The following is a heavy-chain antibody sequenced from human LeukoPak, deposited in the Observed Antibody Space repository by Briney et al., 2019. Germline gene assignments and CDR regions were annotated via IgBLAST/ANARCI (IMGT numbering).Heavy chain of an antibody. CDR1: GYTFTGYF. V-gene: IGHV1-2*02. Sequence: ASVKVSCKTSGYTFTGYFMHWVRQAPGQGLEWRGWVNPNGGVTNYAQKFQGRVTMTRDTSISTAYMELSRLRSDDTAVYYCARERYYSSGSYYNRIDYWGQGTLVTVSS. J-gene: IGHJ4*02. CDR3: ARERYYSSGSYYNRIDY. D-gene: IGHD3-10*01. CDR2: VNPNGGVT.